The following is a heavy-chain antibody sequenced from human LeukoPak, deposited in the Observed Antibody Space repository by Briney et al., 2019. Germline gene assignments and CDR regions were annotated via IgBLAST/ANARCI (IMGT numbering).Heavy chain of an antibody. V-gene: IGHV3-23*01. J-gene: IGHJ4*02. CDR1: GFTFSSYV. D-gene: IGHD2-8*01. Sequence: QPGGSLRLSCAGSGFTFSSYVMSWVRKAPGKGLEWVSAISDSGDYTYYADSVKGRFTISRDNSKNTLYLHVNSLRAEDTAVYYCAKDTSIGKYCTSGVCSPFDYWGQGTLVTVSS. CDR2: ISDSGDYT. CDR3: AKDTSIGKYCTSGVCSPFDY.